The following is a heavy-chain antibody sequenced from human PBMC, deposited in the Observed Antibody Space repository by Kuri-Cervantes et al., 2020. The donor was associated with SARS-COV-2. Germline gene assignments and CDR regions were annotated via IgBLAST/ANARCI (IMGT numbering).Heavy chain of an antibody. J-gene: IGHJ3*02. Sequence: ASVKVSCKASGYTFSFYGFSWVRQAPGQGLEWMGWINPNSGGTNYAQKFQGWVTMTRDTSISTVYMELSRLRSDDTAVYYCARSTLFRRLVVISQGGAFDIWGQGTMVTVSS. CDR1: GYTFSFYG. CDR3: ARSTLFRRLVVISQGGAFDI. V-gene: IGHV1-2*04. D-gene: IGHD3-22*01. CDR2: INPNSGGT.